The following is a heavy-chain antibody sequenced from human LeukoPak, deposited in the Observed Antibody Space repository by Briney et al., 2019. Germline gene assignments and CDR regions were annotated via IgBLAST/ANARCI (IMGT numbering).Heavy chain of an antibody. D-gene: IGHD3-10*01. V-gene: IGHV3-21*01. CDR3: ARDLNGYGSWSYIY. CDR2: ISSSSSYI. CDR1: GFTFRNYW. Sequence: GGSLRLSCEASGFTFRNYWMNWVRQAPGKGLEWVSSISSSSSYIYYADSVKGRFTISRDNAKNSLYLQMNSLRAEDTAVYYCARDLNGYGSWSYIYWGQGTLVTVSS. J-gene: IGHJ4*02.